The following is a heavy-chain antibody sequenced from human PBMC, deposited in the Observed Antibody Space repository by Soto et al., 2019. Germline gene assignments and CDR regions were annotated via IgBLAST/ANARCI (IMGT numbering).Heavy chain of an antibody. CDR2: ISTRSSII. J-gene: IGHJ4*02. CDR3: ARLVEHGSGWNEH. D-gene: IGHD6-19*01. CDR1: GFTFSDYW. Sequence: QVQLVESGGDLVKVGGSLILSCAASGFTFSDYWMSWIRQAPEKGLEWVAYISTRSSIIYYADSVKGRFTISRDEAKRSLYLQMNSLRAEDTATYYCARLVEHGSGWNEHWGQGTLVTVSS. V-gene: IGHV3-11*01.